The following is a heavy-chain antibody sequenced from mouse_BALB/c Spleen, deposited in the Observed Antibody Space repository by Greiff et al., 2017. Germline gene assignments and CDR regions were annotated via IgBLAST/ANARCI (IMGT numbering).Heavy chain of an antibody. CDR2: IYPGDGDT. CDR3: ARWTSRNYAMDY. Sequence: VQLQQSGPELVKPGASVKISCKASGYAFSSSWMNWVKQRPGQGLEWIGRIYPGDGDTNYNGKFKGKATLTADKSSSTAYMQLSSLTSVDSAVYFCARWTSRNYAMDYWGQGTSVTVSS. CDR1: GYAFSSSW. V-gene: IGHV1-82*01. J-gene: IGHJ4*01.